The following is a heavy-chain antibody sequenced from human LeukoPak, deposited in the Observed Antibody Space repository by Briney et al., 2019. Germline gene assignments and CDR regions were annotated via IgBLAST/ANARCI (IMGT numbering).Heavy chain of an antibody. J-gene: IGHJ3*02. D-gene: IGHD3-10*01. CDR2: ISAYNGNT. V-gene: IGHV1-18*01. CDR3: ARVWFGEHDSQNAFDI. Sequence: ASVKVSCKASGYTFTSYGISWVRQAPGQGLEWMGWISAYNGNTNYTQKLQGRVTMTTDTSTSTAYMELRSLRSDDTAVYYCARVWFGEHDSQNAFDIWGQGTMVTVSS. CDR1: GYTFTSYG.